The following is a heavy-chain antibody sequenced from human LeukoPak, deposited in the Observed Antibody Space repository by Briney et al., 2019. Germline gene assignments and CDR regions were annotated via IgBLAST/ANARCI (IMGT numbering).Heavy chain of an antibody. CDR1: GFTFSSYG. CDR2: ISYDGSNK. J-gene: IGHJ4*02. D-gene: IGHD3-10*01. CDR3: AKDPYGSWYFDY. Sequence: GRSLRVSCAASGFTFSSYGMHWVRQAPGKGLEWVAVISYDGSNKYYADSVKGRFTISRDNSKNTLYLQMNSLRAEDTAVYYCAKDPYGSWYFDYWGQGTLVTVSS. V-gene: IGHV3-30*18.